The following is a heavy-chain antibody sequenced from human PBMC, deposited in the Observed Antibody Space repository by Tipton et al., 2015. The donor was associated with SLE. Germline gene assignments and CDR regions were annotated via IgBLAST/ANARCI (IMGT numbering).Heavy chain of an antibody. Sequence: SLRLSCAASAFTFSTYAMHWVRQAPGKGLEWVAVISYDGSNKYYADSVKGRFTISRDNSKNTLYLQMNSLRAEDTAVYYCARDLQSIWGMDVWGQGTTVTVSS. D-gene: IGHD6-6*01. CDR1: AFTFSTYA. CDR3: ARDLQSIWGMDV. V-gene: IGHV3-30*04. J-gene: IGHJ6*02. CDR2: ISYDGSNK.